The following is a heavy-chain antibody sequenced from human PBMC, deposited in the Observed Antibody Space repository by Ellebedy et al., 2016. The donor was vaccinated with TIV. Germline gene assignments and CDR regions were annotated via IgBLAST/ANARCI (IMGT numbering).Heavy chain of an antibody. D-gene: IGHD2-2*01. CDR2: IYPGDSDT. J-gene: IGHJ5*02. CDR1: GYRVSNYW. V-gene: IGHV5-51*01. Sequence: GESLKISCKGSGYRVSNYWIGWVRQMPGKGLEWMGVIYPGDSDTRYSPSFQGQVTISADKSNSTAFLQWSSLKASDTAIYFCARVYCSSASCVVNWFDPWGQGTLVIVSS. CDR3: ARVYCSSASCVVNWFDP.